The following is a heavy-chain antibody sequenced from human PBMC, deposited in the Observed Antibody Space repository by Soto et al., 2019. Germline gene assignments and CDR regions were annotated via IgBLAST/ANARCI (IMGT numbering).Heavy chain of an antibody. V-gene: IGHV3-15*01. J-gene: IGHJ6*03. Sequence: GGSLRLSCAASGFTFSNAWMSWVRQAPGKGLEWVGRIKSKTDGGTTDYAAPVKGRFTISRDDSKNTLYLQMNSLKTEDTAVYYCTTSYDFWSAYYYYYYMDVWGKGTTVTVSS. CDR1: GFTFSNAW. CDR3: TTSYDFWSAYYYYYYMDV. D-gene: IGHD3-3*01. CDR2: IKSKTDGGTT.